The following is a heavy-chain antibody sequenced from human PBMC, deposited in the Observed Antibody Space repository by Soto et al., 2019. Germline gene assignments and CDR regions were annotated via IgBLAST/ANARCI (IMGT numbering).Heavy chain of an antibody. Sequence: ASVKVSCKASGYTFTSYDINWVRQATGQGLEWMGWMNPNSGNTGYAQKFQGRVTMTRNTSISTAYMELSSLRSEDTAVYYCARVLAQPSLKKYTAMVRGKWYYFDYWGQGTLVTVSS. CDR2: MNPNSGNT. V-gene: IGHV1-8*01. D-gene: IGHD5-18*01. CDR1: GYTFTSYD. J-gene: IGHJ4*02. CDR3: ARVLAQPSLKKYTAMVRGKWYYFDY.